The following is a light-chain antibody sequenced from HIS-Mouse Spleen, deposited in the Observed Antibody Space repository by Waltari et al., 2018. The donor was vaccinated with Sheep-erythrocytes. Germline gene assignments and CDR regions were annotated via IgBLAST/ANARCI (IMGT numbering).Light chain of an antibody. Sequence: QSALTQPASVSGSPGQSITISCTGTSSDVGRYNLVSWNQQHPGKAPKLMIYEGSKRPSGVSNRFSCSKSGNTAFLTISGLQAEDEADYYCCSYAGSSTPWVFGGGTKLTVL. CDR2: EGS. CDR3: CSYAGSSTPWV. V-gene: IGLV2-23*01. J-gene: IGLJ3*02. CDR1: SSDVGRYNL.